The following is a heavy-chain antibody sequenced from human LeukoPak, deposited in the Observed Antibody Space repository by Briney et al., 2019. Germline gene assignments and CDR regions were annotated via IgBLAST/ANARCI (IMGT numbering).Heavy chain of an antibody. CDR3: ARGGDEYSSSPQEY. V-gene: IGHV3-33*01. Sequence: GRSLRLSCAASGFTMSSYGMHWVRQAPGKGLEWAAVIWHDGSNKFYADSVKGRFTISRDNPKNTVYLQMNILTAGDTAVYYCARGGDEYSSSPQEYWGLGTLVTVSS. CDR1: GFTMSSYG. CDR2: IWHDGSNK. D-gene: IGHD6-6*01. J-gene: IGHJ4*02.